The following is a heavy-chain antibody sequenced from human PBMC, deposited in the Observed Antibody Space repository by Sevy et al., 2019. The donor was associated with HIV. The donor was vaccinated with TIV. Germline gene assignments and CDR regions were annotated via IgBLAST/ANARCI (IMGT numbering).Heavy chain of an antibody. J-gene: IGHJ4*02. CDR3: ARLFDDSSGPPSDY. V-gene: IGHV4-39*01. D-gene: IGHD3-22*01. Sequence: SETLSLTCTVSGDSISSSNFYWGWIRQPPGKGVEWIGSIYYSGSTYYNPSLKSRVTISVDTSKDQFSLKLRSVTAADTAVYYCARLFDDSSGPPSDYWGQGTLVTVSS. CDR1: GDSISSSNFY. CDR2: IYYSGST.